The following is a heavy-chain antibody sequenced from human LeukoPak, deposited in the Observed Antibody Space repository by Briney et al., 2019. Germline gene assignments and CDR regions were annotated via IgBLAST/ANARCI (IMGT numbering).Heavy chain of an antibody. CDR1: GFTFSSYA. CDR3: VKDRSDILSGPGSN. D-gene: IGHD3-9*01. V-gene: IGHV3-64D*06. CDR2: ISGNGGST. Sequence: GGSLRLSCSASGFTFSSYAMHWVRQAPGKGLEYVSAISGNGGSTYYADSVKGRFTISRDNSKNTLYLQMSSLRAEDTAVYYCVKDRSDILSGPGSNWGQGTLVTVSS. J-gene: IGHJ4*02.